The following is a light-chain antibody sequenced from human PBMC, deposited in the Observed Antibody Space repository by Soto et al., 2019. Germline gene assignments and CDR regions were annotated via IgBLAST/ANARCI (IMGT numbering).Light chain of an antibody. CDR3: QQYKNWPL. Sequence: ETVMTPSAATVSVSPGERATHSCRASQSVSSNLAWYKQKPGQVPRLLIYGASTRATGVPARFTGSGSGTDFTLTISRLEPEDFAVYYCQQYKNWPLFGQGTRLEIK. V-gene: IGKV3-15*01. CDR1: QSVSSN. J-gene: IGKJ5*01. CDR2: GAS.